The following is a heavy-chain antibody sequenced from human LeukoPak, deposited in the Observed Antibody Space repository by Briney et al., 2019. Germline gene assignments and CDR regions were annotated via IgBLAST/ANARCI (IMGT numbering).Heavy chain of an antibody. Sequence: GGSLRLSCAASGFTFSNYWMHWVRQAPGKGLVWVSRTNSDGGSTTYADSVKGRFTISRDNAKNTLYLQVNSLRAEDTAVYYCARDRGYTQDYWGQGTLVTVSS. CDR1: GFTFSNYW. CDR3: ARDRGYTQDY. V-gene: IGHV3-74*01. D-gene: IGHD5-12*01. J-gene: IGHJ4*02. CDR2: TNSDGGST.